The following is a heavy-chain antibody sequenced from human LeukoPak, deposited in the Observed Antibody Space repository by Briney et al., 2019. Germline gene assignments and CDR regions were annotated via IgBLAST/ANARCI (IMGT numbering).Heavy chain of an antibody. J-gene: IGHJ5*02. D-gene: IGHD4-11*01. Sequence: SETLSLTCTVSGGSIGSSSYDWGWIRQPPGKGLEWIGSIYYSGSTYYNPSLKSRVTISVDTSKNHFSLKLSSVTAADTAVYYCARHLAFITVTTAGWFDPWGQGTLVTVSS. CDR2: IYYSGST. CDR3: ARHLAFITVTTAGWFDP. V-gene: IGHV4-39*01. CDR1: GGSIGSSSYD.